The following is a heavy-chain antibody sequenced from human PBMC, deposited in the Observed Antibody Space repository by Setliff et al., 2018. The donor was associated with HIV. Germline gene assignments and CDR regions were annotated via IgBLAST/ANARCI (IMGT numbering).Heavy chain of an antibody. Sequence: ASVKLACKASATFANVDIHWLGRATGRGREWMGWMNPNSGVSGYGQKFQGRVTMTRDTSISTAYMELSSLTSEDTAVYYRARGQGVAGVIITGGLDVWGKGTTVTVSS. CDR1: ATFANVD. J-gene: IGHJ6*04. D-gene: IGHD3-10*01. CDR2: MNPNSGVS. V-gene: IGHV1-8*01. CDR3: ARGQGVAGVIITGGLDV.